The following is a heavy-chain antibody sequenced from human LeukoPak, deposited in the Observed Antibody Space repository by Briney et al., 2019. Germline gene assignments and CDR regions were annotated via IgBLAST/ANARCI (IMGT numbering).Heavy chain of an antibody. CDR1: GFTFSSYW. Sequence: PGGSLRLSCAASGFTFSSYWMSWVRQAPGKGLEWVANIKQDGSEKYYVDSVKGRFTITRDNAKNSLYLQMNSLRAEDMAVYYCARGGGFKSFDYWGQGTLVTVSS. V-gene: IGHV3-7*04. CDR2: IKQDGSEK. CDR3: ARGGGFKSFDY. D-gene: IGHD3-16*01. J-gene: IGHJ4*02.